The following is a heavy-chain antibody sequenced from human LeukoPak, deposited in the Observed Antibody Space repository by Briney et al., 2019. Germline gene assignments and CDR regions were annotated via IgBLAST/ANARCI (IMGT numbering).Heavy chain of an antibody. CDR2: INHSGST. D-gene: IGHD3-16*01. CDR3: ARGKIMIAFGGVRFPPLFDY. CDR1: GGSISSYY. Sequence: PSETLSLTCTVSGGSISSYYWSWIRQPPGKGLEWIGEINHSGSTNYNPSLKSRVTISVDTSKNQFSLKLSSVTAADTAVYYCARGKIMIAFGGVRFPPLFDYWGQGTLVTVSS. J-gene: IGHJ4*02. V-gene: IGHV4-34*01.